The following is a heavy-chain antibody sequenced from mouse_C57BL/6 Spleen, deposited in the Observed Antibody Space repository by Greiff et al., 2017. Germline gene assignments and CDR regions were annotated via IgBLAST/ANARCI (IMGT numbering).Heavy chain of an antibody. CDR2: IYPRDGST. CDR3: SFITTVVERYYFDY. J-gene: IGHJ2*01. Sequence: QVQLQQSGPELVKPGASVKLSCKASGYTFTSYDINWVKQRPGQGLEWIGWIYPRDGSTKYNEKFKGKATLTVDTSSSTAYMELHSLTSEDSAVYVCSFITTVVERYYFDYWGQGTTLTVSS. D-gene: IGHD1-1*01. V-gene: IGHV1-85*01. CDR1: GYTFTSYD.